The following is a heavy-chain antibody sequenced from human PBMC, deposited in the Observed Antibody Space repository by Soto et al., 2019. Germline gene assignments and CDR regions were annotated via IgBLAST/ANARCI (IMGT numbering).Heavy chain of an antibody. J-gene: IGHJ4*02. Sequence: GGSLRLSCAASGFTFSSNGMHWVRQAPGKGLEWVAVIWYDGSNKYYADSVKGRFTISRDNSKNTLYLQMNSLRAEDTALYYCARGRTLYCRGTSCSNFDYWGQGTLVTVSS. CDR1: GFTFSSNG. CDR3: ARGRTLYCRGTSCSNFDY. D-gene: IGHD2-2*01. V-gene: IGHV3-33*01. CDR2: IWYDGSNK.